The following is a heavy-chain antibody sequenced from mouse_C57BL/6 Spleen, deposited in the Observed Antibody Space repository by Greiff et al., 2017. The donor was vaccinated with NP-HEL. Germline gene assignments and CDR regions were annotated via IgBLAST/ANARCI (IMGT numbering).Heavy chain of an antibody. CDR2: IYPGDGDT. D-gene: IGHD1-1*01. CDR3: ARRELRYAMDY. CDR1: GYSFSSSW. V-gene: IGHV1-82*01. J-gene: IGHJ4*01. Sequence: VQLQESGPELVKPGASVKISCKASGYSFSSSWMNWVKQRPGKGLEWIGRIYPGDGDTNYNGKFKGQATLTADKSSSTAYMQLSSLTSEDSAVYFCARRELRYAMDYWGQGTSVTVSS.